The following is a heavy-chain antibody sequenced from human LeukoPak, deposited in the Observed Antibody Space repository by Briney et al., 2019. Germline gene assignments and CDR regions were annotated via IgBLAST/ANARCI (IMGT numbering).Heavy chain of an antibody. CDR1: GFTFSSYS. CDR3: ARDDGWLRFLCFDY. J-gene: IGHJ4*02. CDR2: ISTSSATI. V-gene: IGHV3-48*01. Sequence: QAGGSLRLSCAASGFTFSSYSMNWVRQAPGKGLEWVSYISTSSATIYYADSVQGRFTISRDNAKNSLYLQMNSLRAEDTAVYYCARDDGWLRFLCFDYWGQGALVTVSS. D-gene: IGHD5-12*01.